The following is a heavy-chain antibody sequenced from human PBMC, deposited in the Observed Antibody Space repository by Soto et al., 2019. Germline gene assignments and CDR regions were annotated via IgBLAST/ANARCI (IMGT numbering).Heavy chain of an antibody. V-gene: IGHV1-46*01. CDR2: INPNGGST. Sequence: QVQLVQSGAEVKNPGASVKVSCKASGYTFTSFYIHWVRQAPGQGLEWMSIINPNGGSTNYAQNHQRRVNLTSDTSTNTVYMELSSLRSEDTAGYYCARGLTSGDCWGQGTLVTVSS. D-gene: IGHD2-21*01. J-gene: IGHJ4*02. CDR3: ARGLTSGDC. CDR1: GYTFTSFY.